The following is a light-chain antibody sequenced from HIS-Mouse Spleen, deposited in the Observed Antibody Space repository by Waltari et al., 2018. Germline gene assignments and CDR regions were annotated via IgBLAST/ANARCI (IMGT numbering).Light chain of an antibody. CDR2: GAS. CDR3: QQYGSSPLT. J-gene: IGKJ5*01. CDR1: PSVSSCY. Sequence: ELVLTQSPGTLSLSPGERASLSCRASPSVSSCYLAWYQQKPGQAPRLLIYGASSRATGIPDRFSGSGSGTDFTLTISRLEPEDFAVYYCQQYGSSPLTFGQGTRLEIK. V-gene: IGKV3-20*01.